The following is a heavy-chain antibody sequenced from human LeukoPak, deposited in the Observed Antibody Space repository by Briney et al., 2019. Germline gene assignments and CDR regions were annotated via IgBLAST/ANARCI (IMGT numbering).Heavy chain of an antibody. J-gene: IGHJ4*02. D-gene: IGHD4-17*01. CDR2: IIPILGIA. CDR1: GCTFSSYA. Sequence: SVKVSCKASGCTFSSYAISWVRQAPGQGLEWMGRIIPILGIANYAQKFQGRVTITADKSTSTAYMELSSLRSEDTAVYYCARIAVRPYGVDYWGQGTLVTVSS. CDR3: ARIAVRPYGVDY. V-gene: IGHV1-69*04.